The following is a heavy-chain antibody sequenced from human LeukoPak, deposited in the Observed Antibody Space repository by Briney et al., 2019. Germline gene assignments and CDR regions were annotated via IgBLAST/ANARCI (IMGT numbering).Heavy chain of an antibody. CDR2: ISGSGGST. J-gene: IGHJ4*02. Sequence: GGSLRLSCAASGFTFSSYAMSWVRQAPGKGLEWVSVISGSGGSTYYADSVQGRFTVSRDNSKNTLFLQMNSLRAEDTAVYYCARRGRLTGYDWGQGTLVTVSS. D-gene: IGHD3-9*01. V-gene: IGHV3-23*01. CDR3: ARRGRLTGYD. CDR1: GFTFSSYA.